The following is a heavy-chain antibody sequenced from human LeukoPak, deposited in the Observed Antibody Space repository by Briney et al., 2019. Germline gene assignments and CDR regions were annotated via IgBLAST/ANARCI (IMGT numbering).Heavy chain of an antibody. CDR3: ARDQEGFDY. Sequence: ASVKVSCKASGYTFTSNYIHWVRQAPGQGLEWMGMIYPRDGSTSYAQKFQGRVTVTRHTSTSTVHMELSGLRSEDTAVYYCARDQEGFDYWGQGTLVSVSS. CDR1: GYTFTSNY. V-gene: IGHV1-46*01. J-gene: IGHJ4*02. CDR2: IYPRDGST.